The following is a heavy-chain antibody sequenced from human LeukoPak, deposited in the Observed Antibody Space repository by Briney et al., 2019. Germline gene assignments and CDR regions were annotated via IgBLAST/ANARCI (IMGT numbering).Heavy chain of an antibody. V-gene: IGHV3-11*04. J-gene: IGHJ4*02. D-gene: IGHD6-6*01. CDR3: ARDPARTSAFDY. CDR1: GFTFSDYY. Sequence: PGGSLRLSCAASGFTFSDYYMSWIRQAPGKGLEWVSYISSGGSTIYYADSVKGRFTISRDNAKNSLYLQMNSLRAEDTAVYYCARDPARTSAFDYWGQGTLVTVSS. CDR2: ISSGGSTI.